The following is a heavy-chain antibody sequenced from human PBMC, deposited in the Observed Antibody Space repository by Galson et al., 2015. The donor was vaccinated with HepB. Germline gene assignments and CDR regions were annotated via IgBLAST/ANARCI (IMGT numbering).Heavy chain of an antibody. CDR3: ARDRQYCSGGSCYSYVDWFDP. Sequence: SVKVSCKASGYTFTGYYMHWVRQAPGQGLEWMGRINPNSGGTSYAQKFQGRVTMTRDTSISTAYMELSRLRSDDTAVYYCARDRQYCSGGSCYSYVDWFDPWGQGTLVTVSS. CDR2: INPNSGGT. V-gene: IGHV1-2*06. CDR1: GYTFTGYY. D-gene: IGHD2-15*01. J-gene: IGHJ5*02.